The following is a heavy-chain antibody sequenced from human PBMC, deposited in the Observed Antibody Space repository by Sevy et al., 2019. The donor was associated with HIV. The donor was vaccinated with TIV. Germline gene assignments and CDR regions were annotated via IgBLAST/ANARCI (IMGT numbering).Heavy chain of an antibody. CDR2: ISDSGGTT. D-gene: IGHD4-17*01. Sequence: GGSLRLSCAASGFTFSSSAMSWVRQAPGKGLAWVSVISDSGGTTYYADSVKGRFTISRDNSKNTVYLQMNSLRVEDAAVYYCAKTVSYGDYGGLVHWGQGTLVTVSS. V-gene: IGHV3-23*01. CDR1: GFTFSSSA. J-gene: IGHJ4*02. CDR3: AKTVSYGDYGGLVH.